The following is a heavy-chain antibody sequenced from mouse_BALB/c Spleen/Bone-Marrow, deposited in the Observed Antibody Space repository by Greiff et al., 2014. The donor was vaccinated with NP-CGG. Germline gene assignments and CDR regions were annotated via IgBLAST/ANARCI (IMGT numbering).Heavy chain of an antibody. CDR2: IDPANGNT. CDR3: AIYYYGSSGFAY. D-gene: IGHD1-1*01. Sequence: VQLQQSGAELVKPGASVKLSCIASGFNIKDTYMHWVKQRPEQGLEWIGRIDPANGNTKYDPKFQGKATITADTSSNTAYLQLSSLTSEDTAVYYCAIYYYGSSGFAYWGQGTLVTVSA. CDR1: GFNIKDTY. V-gene: IGHV14-3*02. J-gene: IGHJ3*01.